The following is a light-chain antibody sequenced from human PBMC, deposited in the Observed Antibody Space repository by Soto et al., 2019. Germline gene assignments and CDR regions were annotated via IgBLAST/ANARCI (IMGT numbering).Light chain of an antibody. J-gene: IGKJ4*01. CDR1: QRISSNY. CDR3: QQYGSSHT. CDR2: GAS. V-gene: IGKV3-20*01. Sequence: IVLTQSPGTLSLSPGERATLSCRASQRISSNYIAWYHQKPGQAPRLLIYGASSRATGIPDRFNGSGSGTDFTLTISRLEPEDFAVYYCQQYGSSHTFGGGTKVDIK.